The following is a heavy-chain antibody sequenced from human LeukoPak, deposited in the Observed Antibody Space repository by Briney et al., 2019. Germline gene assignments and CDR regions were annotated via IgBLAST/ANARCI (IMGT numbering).Heavy chain of an antibody. Sequence: PGGSLRLSCAASGFTFSSYAMSWIRQPPGKGLEWIGEINHSGSTNYNPSLKSRVTISVDTSKNQFSLKLSSVTAADTAVYYCARGDGSGYYYVGFDYWGQGTLVTVSS. CDR3: ARGDGSGYYYVGFDY. J-gene: IGHJ4*02. CDR2: INHSGST. D-gene: IGHD3-22*01. V-gene: IGHV4-34*01. CDR1: GFTFSSYA.